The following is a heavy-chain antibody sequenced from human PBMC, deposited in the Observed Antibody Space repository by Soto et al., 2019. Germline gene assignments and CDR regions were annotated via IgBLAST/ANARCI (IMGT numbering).Heavy chain of an antibody. CDR1: GFTSWDYD. V-gene: IGHV3-11*01. J-gene: IGHJ3*02. CDR3: VRGGRSSTSCNTGCAFDI. CDR2: ISRSGNTM. D-gene: IGHD2-2*02. Sequence: GGSLRLSCAASGFTSWDYDMSWIRQAPGKGLEWVSYISRSGNTMYYGDYVKGRFTISRDNAENSVFLQMISLRAEDTAVYYCVRGGRSSTSCNTGCAFDIWGQGTMVTVSS.